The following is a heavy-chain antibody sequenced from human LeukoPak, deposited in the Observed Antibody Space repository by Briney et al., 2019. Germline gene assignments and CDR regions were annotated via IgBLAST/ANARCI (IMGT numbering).Heavy chain of an antibody. CDR1: GFTFTSYG. D-gene: IGHD1-26*01. J-gene: IGHJ4*02. Sequence: GGSLRLSCAASGFTFTSYGMHWVRQAPGKGLEWVALIWYDGGNKHYADSVKGRFTISRDSVKKSGFLQMNSLRVDDTAIYYCAGGPQFSGSHGFWGQGTLVTVSS. V-gene: IGHV3-33*03. CDR3: AGGPQFSGSHGF. CDR2: IWYDGGNK.